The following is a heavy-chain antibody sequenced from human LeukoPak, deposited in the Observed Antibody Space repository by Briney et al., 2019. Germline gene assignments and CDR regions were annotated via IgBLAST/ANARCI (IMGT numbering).Heavy chain of an antibody. D-gene: IGHD6-6*01. J-gene: IGHJ4*02. CDR3: ARGGLSGSSSVDDYFDY. CDR1: GGSFSGYY. Sequence: SETLSLTCAVYGGSFSGYYWSWIRQPPGKGLEWIGEINHSGSTNYNPSLKSRVTISVDTSKNQFSLKLSSVTAADTAVYYCARGGLSGSSSVDDYFDYWGQGTLVTVSS. CDR2: INHSGST. V-gene: IGHV4-34*01.